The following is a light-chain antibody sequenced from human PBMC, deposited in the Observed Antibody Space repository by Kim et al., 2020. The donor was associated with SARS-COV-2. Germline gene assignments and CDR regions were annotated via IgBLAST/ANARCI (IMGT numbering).Light chain of an antibody. V-gene: IGKV3-15*01. Sequence: VSAGDRATLTCRASQAVSSFLAWFQQKPGQAPRLLIHGASTWHSGVPSRFSGSGSGTDFTLTISSLQSEDFGTYYCQQYKTCPRTFGGGTKVDIK. J-gene: IGKJ4*02. CDR2: GAS. CDR1: QAVSSF. CDR3: QQYKTCPRT.